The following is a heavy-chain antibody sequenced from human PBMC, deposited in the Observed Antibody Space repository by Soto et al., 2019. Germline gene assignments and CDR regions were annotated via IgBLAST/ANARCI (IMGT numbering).Heavy chain of an antibody. CDR3: ARDPSIVLVPAATYYYYYGMDV. CDR1: GFTFSSYW. Sequence: GGSLRLSCAASGFTFSSYWMSWVRQAPGKGLEWVANIKQDGSEKYYVDSVKGRFTISRDNAKNSLYLQMNSLRAEDTAVYYCARDPSIVLVPAATYYYYYGMDVWGQGTTVTVSS. CDR2: IKQDGSEK. J-gene: IGHJ6*02. D-gene: IGHD2-2*01. V-gene: IGHV3-7*01.